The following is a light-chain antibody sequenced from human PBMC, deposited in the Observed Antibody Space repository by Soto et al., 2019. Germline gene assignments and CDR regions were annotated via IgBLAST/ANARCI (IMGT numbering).Light chain of an antibody. V-gene: IGLV2-8*01. Sequence: QSVLTQPPSASGSPGQSVTISCTGTSSDVGAYNYVSWYQHHPGKAPKIMIYEVSERPSGVPDRFSGSKSSNTASLTVSGLQAEDEADYFCSSYAGRTNLLFGGGTQLTVL. CDR2: EVS. J-gene: IGLJ2*01. CDR3: SSYAGRTNLL. CDR1: SSDVGAYNY.